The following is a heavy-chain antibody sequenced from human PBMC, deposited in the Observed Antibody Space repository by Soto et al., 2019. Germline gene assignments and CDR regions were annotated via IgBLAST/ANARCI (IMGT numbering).Heavy chain of an antibody. CDR3: ARAMNRDTAMPQGTYYYYYYGMDV. CDR1: GYTFTGYY. Sequence: ASVKVSCKAYGYTFTGYYMHWVRQAPGQGLEWMGWINPNSGGTNYAQKFQGWVTMTRDTSISTAYMELSRLRSGDTAVYYCARAMNRDTAMPQGTYYYYYYGMDVWGQGTTVTVSS. V-gene: IGHV1-2*04. D-gene: IGHD5-18*01. J-gene: IGHJ6*02. CDR2: INPNSGGT.